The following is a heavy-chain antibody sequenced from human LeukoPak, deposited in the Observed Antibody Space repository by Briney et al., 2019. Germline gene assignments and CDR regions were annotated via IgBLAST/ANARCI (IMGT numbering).Heavy chain of an antibody. CDR3: ARRVRYYDILTGYQPFDY. Sequence: SETLSLTCAVYGGSFSGYYWSWIRQPPGKGLEWIGEINHSGSTNYNPSLKSRVTISVDTSKNQFSLKLSSLTAADTAVYYCARRVRYYDILTGYQPFDYWGQGTLVTASS. D-gene: IGHD3-9*01. V-gene: IGHV4-34*01. J-gene: IGHJ4*02. CDR1: GGSFSGYY. CDR2: INHSGST.